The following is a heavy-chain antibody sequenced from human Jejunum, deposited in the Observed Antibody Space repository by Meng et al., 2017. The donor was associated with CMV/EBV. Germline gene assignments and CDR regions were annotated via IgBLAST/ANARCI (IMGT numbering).Heavy chain of an antibody. J-gene: IGHJ4*02. CDR2: IYYDGST. V-gene: IGHV4-61*03. CDR1: GDSVSSGTYY. Sequence: GDSVSSGTYYWTWIRQPPGKGLEWIGYIYYDGSTKYNPSLKSRVSISVDTSKNHFSLKLNSVTAADTAVYFCARGLGHASNNSHDYWGQGTLVTVSS. CDR3: ARGLGHASNNSHDY. D-gene: IGHD1-1*01.